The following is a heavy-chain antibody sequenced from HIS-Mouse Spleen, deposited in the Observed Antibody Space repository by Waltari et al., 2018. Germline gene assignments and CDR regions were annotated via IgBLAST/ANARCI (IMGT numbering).Heavy chain of an antibody. J-gene: IGHJ4*02. D-gene: IGHD6-19*01. V-gene: IGHV4-39*01. CDR1: GGSISSSSYY. Sequence: QLQLQESGPGLVKPSETLSLTCTVSGGSISSSSYYWGLIRQPPGKGLEWIGSIYYSGSTYYNPSLKSRVTISVDTSKNQFSLKLSSVTAADTAVYYCARRAIGYSSGWYFDYWGQGTLVTVSS. CDR3: ARRAIGYSSGWYFDY. CDR2: IYYSGST.